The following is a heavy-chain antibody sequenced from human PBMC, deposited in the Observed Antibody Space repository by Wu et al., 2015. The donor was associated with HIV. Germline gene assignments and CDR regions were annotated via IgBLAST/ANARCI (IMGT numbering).Heavy chain of an antibody. J-gene: IGHJ1*01. D-gene: IGHD3-10*01. V-gene: IGHV1-69*12. CDR2: IIPFFGIA. Sequence: QVKLVQSEAEVKSPGSSVKVSCKASGGTFSRNAVSWVRQAPGQGLQWMGGIIPFFGIANYAQNFKGRVTITVDDSSNTAFMQLNSLTSDDTAVYYCTAYPSDIWSTGLPYWGQGTLVTVSS. CDR3: TAYPSDIWSTGLPY. CDR1: GGTFSRNA.